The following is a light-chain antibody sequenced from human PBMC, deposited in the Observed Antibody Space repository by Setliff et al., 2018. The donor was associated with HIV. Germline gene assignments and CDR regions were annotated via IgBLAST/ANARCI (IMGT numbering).Light chain of an antibody. Sequence: QSALTQPASVSGSPGQSITISCTGTSSDVGGYDYVSWYQHHPGKAPKLMIYEVNDRPSGVSNRFSGSKSGNTASLTISGLQAEDEADYYCSSYTTRGTRVFGGGTKVTVL. J-gene: IGLJ3*02. V-gene: IGLV2-14*01. CDR2: EVN. CDR3: SSYTTRGTRV. CDR1: SSDVGGYDY.